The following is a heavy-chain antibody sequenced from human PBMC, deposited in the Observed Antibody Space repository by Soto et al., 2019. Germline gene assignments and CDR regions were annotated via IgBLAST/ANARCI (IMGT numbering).Heavy chain of an antibody. CDR3: AKDQRTTDSYYYYYMDV. J-gene: IGHJ6*03. D-gene: IGHD4-4*01. CDR1: GFTFSSYA. V-gene: IGHV3-23*01. Sequence: GGSLRLSCAASGFTFSSYAMSWVRQAPGKGLEWVSAISGSGGSTYYADSVKGRLTISRDNSKNTLYLQMNSLRAEDTAVYYCAKDQRTTDSYYYYYMDVWGKGTTVTVSS. CDR2: ISGSGGST.